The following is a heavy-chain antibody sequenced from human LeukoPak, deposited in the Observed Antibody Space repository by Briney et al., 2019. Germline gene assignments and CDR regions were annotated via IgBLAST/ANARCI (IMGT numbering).Heavy chain of an antibody. CDR3: ARGTKDTLGPVDY. CDR2: IHPNTVVT. CDR1: GYTFTDYY. Sequence: ASVKVSCKASGYTFTDYYIHWVRQAPGQGLEWMGWIHPNTVVTNFDQKFQGGVTLTRDTSISTAYMELSRLRSDDTALYYCARGTKDTLGPVDYWGQGTLVTVSS. J-gene: IGHJ4*02. V-gene: IGHV1-2*02. D-gene: IGHD1-26*01.